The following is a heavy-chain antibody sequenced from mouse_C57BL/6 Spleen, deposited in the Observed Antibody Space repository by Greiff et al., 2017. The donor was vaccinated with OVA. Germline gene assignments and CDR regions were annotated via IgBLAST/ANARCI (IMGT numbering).Heavy chain of an antibody. Sequence: EVQLQESGPELVKPGASVKIPCKASGYTFTDYNMDWVKQSHGKSLEWIGDINPNNGGTIYNQKFKGKATLTVDKSSSTAYMELRSLTSEDTAVYYCARNYDSYYYAMDYWGQGTSVTVSS. J-gene: IGHJ4*01. CDR2: INPNNGGT. V-gene: IGHV1-18*01. CDR3: ARNYDSYYYAMDY. D-gene: IGHD2-4*01. CDR1: GYTFTDYN.